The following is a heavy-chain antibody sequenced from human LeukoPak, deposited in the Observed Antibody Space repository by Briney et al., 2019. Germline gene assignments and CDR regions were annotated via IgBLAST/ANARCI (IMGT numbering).Heavy chain of an antibody. V-gene: IGHV3-11*01. CDR3: AREKSSGWFYFDY. CDR1: GFTFSDYC. D-gene: IGHD6-19*01. Sequence: PGGSLRLSCAASGFTFSDYCMSWIRQAPGKGLEWVLYISSSGTTIYFTDSVKGRFTTSGDNAENSLYLQMNSLRAEDTAVYYCAREKSSGWFYFDYWGQGTLVTVSS. CDR2: ISSSGTTI. J-gene: IGHJ4*02.